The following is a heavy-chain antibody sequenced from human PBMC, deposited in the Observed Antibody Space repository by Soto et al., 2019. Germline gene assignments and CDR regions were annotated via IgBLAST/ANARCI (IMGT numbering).Heavy chain of an antibody. CDR1: GYSFTSYW. CDR3: ARHQHDFWRGNYFDY. J-gene: IGHJ4*02. Sequence: PGESLKISCKGSGYSFTSYWIGWVRQMPGKGLEWMGIIYPGDSDTRYSPSFQGQVTISADKSISTAYLQWSSLKASDTAMYYCARHQHDFWRGNYFDYWGQGTXVTVSS. D-gene: IGHD3-3*01. V-gene: IGHV5-51*01. CDR2: IYPGDSDT.